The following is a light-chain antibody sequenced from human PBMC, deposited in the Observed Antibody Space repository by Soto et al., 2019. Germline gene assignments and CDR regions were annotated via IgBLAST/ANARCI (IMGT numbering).Light chain of an antibody. J-gene: IGKJ2*01. Sequence: EIVLTQSPGTLSLSPGEGATLSCRASQSVSSSLLAWFHQKPGQAPRLLIHDVSSRATGIPDRFSGSGSGTDFTLSISRLEPEDFAVYYCHQYGSSPLTFGQGTKLEI. CDR2: DVS. CDR3: HQYGSSPLT. CDR1: QSVSSSL. V-gene: IGKV3-20*01.